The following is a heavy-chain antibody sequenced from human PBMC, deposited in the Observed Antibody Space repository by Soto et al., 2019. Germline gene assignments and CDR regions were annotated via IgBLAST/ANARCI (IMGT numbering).Heavy chain of an antibody. CDR1: GFPFSSYS. CDR3: ARGRGEGYCTNGVCSTETRRPPNWFDP. D-gene: IGHD2-8*01. CDR2: ISSSSSYI. J-gene: IGHJ5*02. Sequence: PGGSLRLSCAASGFPFSSYSMNWVRQAPGKGLEWVSSISSSSSYIYYADSVRGRFTISRDNAKNSLYLQMNSLRAEDTAVYYCARGRGEGYCTNGVCSTETRRPPNWFDPWGQGTLVTVSS. V-gene: IGHV3-21*01.